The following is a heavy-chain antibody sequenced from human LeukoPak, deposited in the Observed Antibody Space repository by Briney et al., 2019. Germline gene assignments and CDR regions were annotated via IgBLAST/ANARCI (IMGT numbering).Heavy chain of an antibody. D-gene: IGHD5-24*01. CDR3: AKASVEMAKLGGYYYYGMDV. J-gene: IGHJ6*02. Sequence: GGSLRLSCAASGFTFSSYGMHWVRQAPGKGLEWVAVISYDGSNKYYADSVKGRFTISRDNSKNTLYLQMNSLRAEDTAVYYCAKASVEMAKLGGYYYYGMDVWGQGTTVTVSS. V-gene: IGHV3-30*18. CDR2: ISYDGSNK. CDR1: GFTFSSYG.